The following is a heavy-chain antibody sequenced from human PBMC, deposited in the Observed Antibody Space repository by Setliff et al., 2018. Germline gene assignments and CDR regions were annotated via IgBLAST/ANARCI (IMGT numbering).Heavy chain of an antibody. V-gene: IGHV3-23*01. CDR1: GFTFTSYA. Sequence: GESLKISCAASGFTFTSYAMTWVRQAPGKGLEWVSTVSGAGDFTYNADSVKGRFTISRDNSKNTLYLQMNSLRPEDTAVYYCARTCSGSGCYAGLESWGQGTPVTVSS. CDR2: VSGAGDFT. CDR3: ARTCSGSGCYAGLES. J-gene: IGHJ4*02. D-gene: IGHD2-15*01.